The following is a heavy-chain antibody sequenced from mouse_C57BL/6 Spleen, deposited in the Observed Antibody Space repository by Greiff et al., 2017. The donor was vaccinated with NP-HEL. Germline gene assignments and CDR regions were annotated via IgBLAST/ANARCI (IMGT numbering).Heavy chain of an antibody. CDR2: IYPGSGNT. CDR1: GYTFTDYY. CDR3: ARGNPFAY. V-gene: IGHV1-76*01. Sequence: QVQLQQSGAELVRPGASVKLSCKASGYTFTDYYINWVKQRPGQGLEWIARIYPGSGNTYYNEKFKGKATLTAEESSSTAYMQLSSLTSEDSAVYFCARGNPFAYWGQGTLVTVSA. J-gene: IGHJ3*01. D-gene: IGHD2-1*01.